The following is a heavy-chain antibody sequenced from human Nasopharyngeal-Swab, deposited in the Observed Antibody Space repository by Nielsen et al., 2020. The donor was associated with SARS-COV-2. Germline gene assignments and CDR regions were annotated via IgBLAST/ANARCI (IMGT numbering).Heavy chain of an antibody. CDR2: INHSGST. J-gene: IGHJ4*02. Sequence: WIRQPPGKRLEWIGEINHSGSTNYNPSLKSRVTISVDTSKNQFSLKLSSVTAADTAVYYCARGQGPRHYYGSSGYYYDVLGRGYYFDYWGQGTLVTVSS. D-gene: IGHD3-22*01. CDR3: ARGQGPRHYYGSSGYYYDVLGRGYYFDY. V-gene: IGHV4-34*01.